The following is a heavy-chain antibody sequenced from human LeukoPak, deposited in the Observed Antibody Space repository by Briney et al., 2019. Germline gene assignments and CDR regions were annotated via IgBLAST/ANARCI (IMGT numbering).Heavy chain of an antibody. CDR2: IHSNGYT. J-gene: IGHJ5*02. D-gene: IGHD1-26*01. V-gene: IGHV4-4*09. Sequence: SETLSLTCTVSGGSISGYYWSWIRQPPGQGLEWIAYIHSNGYTNYNPSLKSRVTISVDTSKNPFPLKVTSVTAADTAMYYCTKREGPMSGSYDYFDPWGQGTLVTVS. CDR3: TKREGPMSGSYDYFDP. CDR1: GGSISGYY.